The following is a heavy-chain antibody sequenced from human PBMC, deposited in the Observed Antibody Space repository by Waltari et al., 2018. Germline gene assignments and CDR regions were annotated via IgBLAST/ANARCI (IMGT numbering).Heavy chain of an antibody. CDR3: ASGEWEDNAFDI. CDR1: GFPFSSYA. J-gene: IGHJ3*02. Sequence: QVQLVESGGGVVQPGRSLRLSCSASGFPFSSYARHWVRQAPGKGLEWVAVISYDGSNKYYADSVKGRFTISRDNSKNTLYLQMNSLRAEDTAVYYCASGEWEDNAFDIWGQGTMVTVSS. V-gene: IGHV3-30-3*01. D-gene: IGHD1-26*01. CDR2: ISYDGSNK.